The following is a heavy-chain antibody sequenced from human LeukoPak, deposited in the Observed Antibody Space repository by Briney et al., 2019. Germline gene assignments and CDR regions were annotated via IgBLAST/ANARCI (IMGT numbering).Heavy chain of an antibody. J-gene: IGHJ4*02. V-gene: IGHV3-9*01. CDR3: ARDDRIVYATYDS. CDR2: ITWNSGNM. Sequence: GRSLRLSCAASRFTFDDYAMHWVRQAPGKGLEWVSGITWNSGNMGYADSVKGRFTISRDNAKNSLYLQMNSLRAEDTAVYYCARDDRIVYATYDSWGQGIVVTVSS. CDR1: RFTFDDYA. D-gene: IGHD2-8*01.